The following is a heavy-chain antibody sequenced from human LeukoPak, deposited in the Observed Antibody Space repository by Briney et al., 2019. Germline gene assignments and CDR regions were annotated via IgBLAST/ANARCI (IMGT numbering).Heavy chain of an antibody. V-gene: IGHV3-23*01. Sequence: GGSLRLSCAASGFTFSTYAMSWVRQAPGKGLEWVSTISRSGTSTDYADSVKGRFTISRDNSENTLYLQMNSLRAEDTALYYCARPRRDGLITFDYWGQGTLVTVSS. CDR3: ARPRRDGLITFDY. CDR1: GFTFSTYA. D-gene: IGHD5-24*01. J-gene: IGHJ4*02. CDR2: ISRSGTST.